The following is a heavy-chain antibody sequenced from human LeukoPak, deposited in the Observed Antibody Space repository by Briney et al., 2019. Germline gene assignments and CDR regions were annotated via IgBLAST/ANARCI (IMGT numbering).Heavy chain of an antibody. CDR2: ISSSSSYI. CDR3: ARPNWNYGKIDY. J-gene: IGHJ4*02. Sequence: AGGSLRLSCAASGFTFSSYAMSWVRQAPGKGLEWVSSISSSSSYIYYADSVKGRFTISRDNAKNSLYLQMNSLRAEDTAVYYCARPNWNYGKIDYWGQGTLVTVSS. D-gene: IGHD1-7*01. CDR1: GFTFSSYA. V-gene: IGHV3-21*01.